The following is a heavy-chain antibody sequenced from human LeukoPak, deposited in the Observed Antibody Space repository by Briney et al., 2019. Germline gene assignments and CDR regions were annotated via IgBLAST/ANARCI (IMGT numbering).Heavy chain of an antibody. CDR1: GFAFSSYW. V-gene: IGHV3-74*01. Sequence: GGSLRLSCAASGFAFSSYWMDWVCQAPGKGLVWVSRISSDGGTTNYADSVKGRFTISRDNAKNTLFLQMNSLRAEDTAVYFCARSKYSSSWFDYWGQGTLVTVSS. CDR2: ISSDGGTT. CDR3: ARSKYSSSWFDY. D-gene: IGHD6-13*01. J-gene: IGHJ4*02.